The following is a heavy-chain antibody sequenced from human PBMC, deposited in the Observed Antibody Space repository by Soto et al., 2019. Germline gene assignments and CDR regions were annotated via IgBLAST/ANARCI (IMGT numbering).Heavy chain of an antibody. V-gene: IGHV3-33*01. CDR2: IWYDGSNK. CDR3: ARAPRGYYDFSYYYYYGMDV. Sequence: GGSLRLSCAASVFTFSSYGMHWVRQAPGKGLEWVAVIWYDGSNKYYADSVKGRFTISRDNSKNTLYLQMNSLRAEDTAVYYCARAPRGYYDFSYYYYYGMDVWGQGTTVTVSS. J-gene: IGHJ6*02. CDR1: VFTFSSYG. D-gene: IGHD3-3*01.